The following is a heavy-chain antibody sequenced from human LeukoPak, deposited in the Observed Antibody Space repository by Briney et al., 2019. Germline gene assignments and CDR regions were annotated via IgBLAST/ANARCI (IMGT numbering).Heavy chain of an antibody. Sequence: AGGSLRLSCAASGFTVSSNYMSWVRQAPGKGLEWVSVIYSGGSTYYADSVKGRFTISRDNSKNTLYLQMNSLRAEDTAVYYCASHSLDNYYDRSGYYLDYWGQGTLVTVSS. CDR2: IYSGGST. CDR3: ASHSLDNYYDRSGYYLDY. V-gene: IGHV3-53*01. J-gene: IGHJ4*02. D-gene: IGHD3-22*01. CDR1: GFTVSSNY.